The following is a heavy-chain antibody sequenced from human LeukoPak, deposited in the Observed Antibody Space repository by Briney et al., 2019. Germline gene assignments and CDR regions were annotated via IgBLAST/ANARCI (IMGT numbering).Heavy chain of an antibody. CDR2: MSPHSGNT. J-gene: IGHJ5*02. CDR3: ARDPIVGATTDWFDP. D-gene: IGHD1-26*01. Sequence: ASVKVSCKASGYTFTSYDINWVRQATGQGLEWMGWMSPHSGNTVYAQKFQGRVTMTRNTAISTAYMELSSLRSEDTAVYYCARDPIVGATTDWFDPWGQGTLVTVSS. V-gene: IGHV1-8*01. CDR1: GYTFTSYD.